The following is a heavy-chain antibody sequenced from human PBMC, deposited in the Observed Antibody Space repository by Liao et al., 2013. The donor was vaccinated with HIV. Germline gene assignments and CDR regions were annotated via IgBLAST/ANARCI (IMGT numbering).Heavy chain of an antibody. CDR1: GGSISSGSYY. V-gene: IGHV4-61*02. Sequence: QVQLQESGPGLVKPSQTLSLTCTVSGGSISSGSYYWSWIRQPAGKGLEWIGRIYTSGSTYQNPSLKSRVTISVDTSKNQFSLKLSSVTAADTAVYYCAREAYYDFWSGYYRGYFYYMDVWGKGTTVTVSS. CDR2: IYTSGST. D-gene: IGHD3-3*01. CDR3: AREAYYDFWSGYYRGYFYYMDV. J-gene: IGHJ6*03.